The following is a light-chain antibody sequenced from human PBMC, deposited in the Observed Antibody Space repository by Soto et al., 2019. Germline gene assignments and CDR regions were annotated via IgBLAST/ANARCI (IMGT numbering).Light chain of an antibody. V-gene: IGLV3-1*01. CDR3: QAWDTFIGV. J-gene: IGLJ2*01. CDR2: QDS. CDR1: KLGAKY. Sequence: SYELTQPPSVSVSPGQTASITCSGDKLGAKYACWYQQKPGQSPVLVIYQDSKRPSGIPERFSGSNSGNTATLTISGTQAMDEADYYCQAWDTFIGVFGGGTKLTVL.